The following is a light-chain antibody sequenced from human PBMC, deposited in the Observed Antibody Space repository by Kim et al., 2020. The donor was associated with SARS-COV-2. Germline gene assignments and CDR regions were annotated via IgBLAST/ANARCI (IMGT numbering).Light chain of an antibody. J-gene: IGKJ4*01. CDR2: WAS. CDR3: QQYYSTPLT. V-gene: IGKV4-1*01. CDR1: QSVLYSSNNKNY. Sequence: DIVMTQSPDSLAVSLVERATINCKCSQSVLYSSNNKNYLAWYQQKPVQSPKLLIYWASTRESGVPDRFSGSGSGTDFTLTISSLQAEDVAVYYCQQYYSTPLTFGGGTKVDIK.